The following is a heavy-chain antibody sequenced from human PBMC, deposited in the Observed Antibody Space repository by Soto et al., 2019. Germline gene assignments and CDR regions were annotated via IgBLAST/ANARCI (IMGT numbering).Heavy chain of an antibody. Sequence: PSETLSLTCTISAGSVSSGSYYWSWIRQPPGKGLEWIGYIYYSGSTNYNPSLKSRVTISEDTSKSQCSLKVNSMTAADTAVYYCARYRREAVAGYTLDNWGQGILVTVSS. J-gene: IGHJ4*02. CDR3: ARYRREAVAGYTLDN. D-gene: IGHD6-13*01. CDR2: IYYSGST. CDR1: AGSVSSGSYY. V-gene: IGHV4-61*01.